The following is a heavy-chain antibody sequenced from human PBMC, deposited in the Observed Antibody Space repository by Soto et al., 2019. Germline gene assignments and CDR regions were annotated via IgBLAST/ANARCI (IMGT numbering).Heavy chain of an antibody. Sequence: GGSLRLSCEASGFTLTTYTMNWVRQASGKGLEWVSSITSSSGHIYYADSVKGRFTIPRDNARNSLYLQMNSLRAEDTAVYYCVRERGLSSFYGMDVWGQGTTVTVSS. D-gene: IGHD3-10*01. J-gene: IGHJ6*02. CDR3: VRERGLSSFYGMDV. CDR2: ITSSSGHI. V-gene: IGHV3-21*01. CDR1: GFTLTTYT.